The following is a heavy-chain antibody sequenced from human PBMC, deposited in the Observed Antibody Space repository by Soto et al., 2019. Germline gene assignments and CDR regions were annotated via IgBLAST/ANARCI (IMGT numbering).Heavy chain of an antibody. D-gene: IGHD4-17*01. J-gene: IGHJ6*02. CDR2: IYHSGST. CDR1: GGSISSGGYS. Sequence: PSETLSLTCAVSGGSISSGGYSWSWIRQPPGKGLEWIGYIYHSGSTYYNPSLKSRGTISVDRSKNQFSLKLSSLTAADTAVYFCARAHYGDYGYGMDVWGQGTTVTVSS. V-gene: IGHV4-30-2*01. CDR3: ARAHYGDYGYGMDV.